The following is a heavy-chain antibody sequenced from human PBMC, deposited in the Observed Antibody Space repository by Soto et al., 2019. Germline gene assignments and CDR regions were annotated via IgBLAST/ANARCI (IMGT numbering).Heavy chain of an antibody. Sequence: QVQLVESGGGVVQPGTSLRLSCAASEFSFSNYAIHWVRQAPGKGLEWVSSISYDGNYKYYADSVKGRFTISRDNSKNTLYLQMNSLRTEDTAVYYCARGRVMGGIDLNLYFMDVWGQGTTVTVSS. V-gene: IGHV3-30-3*01. D-gene: IGHD5-12*01. CDR3: ARGRVMGGIDLNLYFMDV. CDR2: ISYDGNYK. CDR1: EFSFSNYA. J-gene: IGHJ6*03.